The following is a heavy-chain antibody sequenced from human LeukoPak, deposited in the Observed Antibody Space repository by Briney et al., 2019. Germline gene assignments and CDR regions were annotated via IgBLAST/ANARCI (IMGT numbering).Heavy chain of an antibody. D-gene: IGHD6-13*01. CDR2: ISSSSSYI. CDR1: GFTFSSYS. Sequence: PGGSLRLSCAASGFTFSSYSMNWVRQAPGKGLEWVSSISSSSSYIYYADSVKGRFTISRDNAKNSLYLQMNSLRAEDTAVYYCAREASEVALGGVLAYWGQGTLVTVSS. CDR3: AREASEVALGGVLAY. V-gene: IGHV3-21*01. J-gene: IGHJ4*02.